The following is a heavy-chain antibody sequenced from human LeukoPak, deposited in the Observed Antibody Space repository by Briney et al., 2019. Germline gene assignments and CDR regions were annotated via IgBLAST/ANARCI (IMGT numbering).Heavy chain of an antibody. CDR2: ISSSGSTI. J-gene: IGHJ4*02. Sequence: GGSLRLSCAASRFTFNDYSMTWIRQAPGKGLEWVSYISSSGSTIYYADSVKGRFTISRDNAKNSLYLQMNSLRAEDTAVYYCARRPYYYDSLDYWGQGTLVTVSS. CDR3: ARRPYYYDSLDY. V-gene: IGHV3-11*04. D-gene: IGHD3-22*01. CDR1: RFTFNDYS.